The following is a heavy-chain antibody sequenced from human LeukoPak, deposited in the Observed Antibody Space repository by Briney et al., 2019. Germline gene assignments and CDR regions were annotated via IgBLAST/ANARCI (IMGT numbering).Heavy chain of an antibody. CDR3: ARDQGYCSGGSCYSGDY. CDR1: GGTFSSYA. Sequence: WVKVSCKASGGTFSSYAISWVRQAPGQGLEWMGGIIPIFGTANYAQKFQGRVTITADESTSTAYMELSSLRSEDTAVYYCARDQGYCSGGSCYSGDYWGQGTLVTVSS. CDR2: IIPIFGTA. J-gene: IGHJ4*02. V-gene: IGHV1-69*01. D-gene: IGHD2-15*01.